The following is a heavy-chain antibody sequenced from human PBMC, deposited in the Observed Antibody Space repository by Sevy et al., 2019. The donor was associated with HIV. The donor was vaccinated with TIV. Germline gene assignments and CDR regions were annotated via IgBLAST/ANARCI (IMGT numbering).Heavy chain of an antibody. Sequence: SETLSLTCTLSGGSITSTSYYWGWIRQPPRKGLEWIGSVYYSGTTYYNPSLKSRINISVDPSKNQFSLKLSSVTAADTAVYYCASLYTNYAVGSRDFDYWGQGTLVTVSS. V-gene: IGHV4-39*01. D-gene: IGHD4-4*01. CDR3: ASLYTNYAVGSRDFDY. CDR2: VYYSGTT. J-gene: IGHJ4*02. CDR1: GGSITSTSYY.